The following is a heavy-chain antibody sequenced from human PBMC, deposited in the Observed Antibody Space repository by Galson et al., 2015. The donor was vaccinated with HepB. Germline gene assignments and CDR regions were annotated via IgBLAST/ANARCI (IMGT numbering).Heavy chain of an antibody. Sequence: SLRLSCAAPGFAFSSSRMNWVHQAPGMGLDWVASTSESGASIYYAGSLKGRFTISRDNAKNPLHLDMNSLRHEDTAVYYCARHGGGWIGGYSFDYWGRGTLVTVSS. J-gene: IGHJ4*02. CDR1: GFAFSSSR. CDR3: ARHGGGWIGGYSFDY. V-gene: IGHV3-21*01. D-gene: IGHD3-10*01. CDR2: TSESGASI.